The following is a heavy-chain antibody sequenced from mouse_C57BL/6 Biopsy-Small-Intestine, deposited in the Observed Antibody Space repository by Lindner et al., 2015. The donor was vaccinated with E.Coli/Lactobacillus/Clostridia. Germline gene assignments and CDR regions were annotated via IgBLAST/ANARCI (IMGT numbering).Heavy chain of an antibody. D-gene: IGHD1-1*01. CDR2: ISDGGSYT. V-gene: IGHV5-4*01. J-gene: IGHJ2*01. CDR1: GFTFSSYA. CDR3: ARDLTTVVPRYFDY. Sequence: VQLQESGGGLVKPGGSLKLSCAASGFTFSSYAMSWVRQTPEKRLEWVATISDGGSYTYYPDNVKGRFTISRDNAKNNLYLQMSHLKSEDTAMYCCARDLTTVVPRYFDYWGQGTTLTVSS.